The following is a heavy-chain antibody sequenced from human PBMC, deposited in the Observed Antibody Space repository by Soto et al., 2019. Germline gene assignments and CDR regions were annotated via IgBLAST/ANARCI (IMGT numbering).Heavy chain of an antibody. CDR1: EFTFEDYA. V-gene: IGHV3-9*01. CDR3: AKGRTRPLQLGSFGDNAFDV. CDR2: ISWNSGTL. J-gene: IGHJ3*01. Sequence: EVQLVESGGGLVQPGRSLRLSCVASEFTFEDYAMHWVRQAPGKGLEWVSGISWNSGTLVYADSVKGRFIISRDNAKNSLFLHMNSLRAEDTALYFCAKGRTRPLQLGSFGDNAFDVWGQGTMVTVSS. D-gene: IGHD3-10*01.